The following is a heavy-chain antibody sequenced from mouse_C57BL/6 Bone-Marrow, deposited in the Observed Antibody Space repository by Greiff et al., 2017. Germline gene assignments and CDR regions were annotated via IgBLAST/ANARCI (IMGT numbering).Heavy chain of an antibody. CDR3: ARGAYYDYDPLY. Sequence: VHLVESGAELARPGASVKLSCKASGYTFTSYGISWVKQRTGQGLEWIGEIYPRSGNTYYNEKFKGKATLTADKSSSTAYMELRSLTSEDSAVYFCARGAYYDYDPLYWGQGTTLTVSS. V-gene: IGHV1-81*01. CDR2: IYPRSGNT. J-gene: IGHJ2*01. CDR1: GYTFTSYG. D-gene: IGHD2-4*01.